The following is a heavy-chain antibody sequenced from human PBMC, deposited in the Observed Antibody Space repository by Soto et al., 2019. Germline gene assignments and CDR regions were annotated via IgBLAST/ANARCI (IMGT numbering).Heavy chain of an antibody. CDR2: IIPIFGTA. D-gene: IGHD2-2*01. CDR1: GGTFSSYA. J-gene: IGHJ4*02. Sequence: SVKVSCKASGGTFSSYAISWVRQAPGQGLEWMGGIIPIFGTANYAQKFQGRVTITADESTSTAYMELSSLRSEDTAVYYCARGTGRYCISTSCYPYAFDYWGQGTLVTVSS. CDR3: ARGTGRYCISTSCYPYAFDY. V-gene: IGHV1-69*13.